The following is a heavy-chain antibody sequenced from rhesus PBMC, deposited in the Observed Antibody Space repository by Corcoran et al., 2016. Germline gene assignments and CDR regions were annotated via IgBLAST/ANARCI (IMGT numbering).Heavy chain of an antibody. V-gene: IGHV4S11*01. CDR3: ARRGIVGATNYYGLDS. CDR2: IYGSVSST. CDR1: GGSISSNY. J-gene: IGHJ6*01. Sequence: QVQLQESGPGLVKPLETLSLTCAVSGGSISSNYWSWIRQAPGKGLEWIGYIYGSVSSTNYNPSHKRRIPLPVDTSNNQLALKLSAVTAADTAVYYCARRGIVGATNYYGLDSWGQGVVVTVSS. D-gene: IGHD1-44*02.